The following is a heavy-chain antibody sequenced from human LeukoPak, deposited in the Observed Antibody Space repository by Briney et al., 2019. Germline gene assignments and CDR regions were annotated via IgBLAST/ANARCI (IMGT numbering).Heavy chain of an antibody. CDR1: GGTFSSYA. D-gene: IGHD4-11*01. V-gene: IGHV1-69*01. CDR3: ARGTTTVTLYFDY. J-gene: IGHJ4*02. CDR2: IIPIFGTS. Sequence: SVKVSCKASGGTFSSYAISWVRQAPGQGLVWVGGIIPIFGTSNYAQKFQGRVTITADESTSTAYMELSSLRSEDTAVYYCARGTTTVTLYFDYWGQGTLVTVSS.